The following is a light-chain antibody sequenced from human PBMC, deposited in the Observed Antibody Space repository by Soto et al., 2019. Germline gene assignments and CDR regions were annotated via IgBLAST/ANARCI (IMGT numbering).Light chain of an antibody. J-gene: IGLJ1*01. Sequence: QSVLTKPASGSGSPGQSITISCTGTSSDVGGYNYVSWYQQHPGKAPKLMIYDVSNRPSGVSNRFSGSKSGNTASLTISGLQAEDEADYYCSSYTSSSTLNYVFGTGTKVTVL. CDR3: SSYTSSSTLNYV. CDR2: DVS. CDR1: SSDVGGYNY. V-gene: IGLV2-14*01.